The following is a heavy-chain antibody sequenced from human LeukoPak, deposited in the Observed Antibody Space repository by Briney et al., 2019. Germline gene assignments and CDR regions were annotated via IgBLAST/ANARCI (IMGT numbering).Heavy chain of an antibody. Sequence: PSETLSLTCTVSGGSVSSGSYYWTWIRQTAGKGLEWIGRIYISGTTNYNPSLNSRVTISLDTSKNQFSLKLSSVSAADTAVYYCARGHTADYYQYYMDVWGKGTTVTVSS. CDR1: GGSVSSGSYY. V-gene: IGHV4-61*02. J-gene: IGHJ6*03. CDR3: ARGHTADYYQYYMDV. D-gene: IGHD5-18*01. CDR2: IYISGTT.